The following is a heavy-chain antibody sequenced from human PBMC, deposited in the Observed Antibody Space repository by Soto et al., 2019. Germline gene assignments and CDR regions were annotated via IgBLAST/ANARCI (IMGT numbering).Heavy chain of an antibody. CDR1: GYTFINYH. Sequence: QVQVVQSGAEVKKPGASVKVSCKTSGYTFINYHVHWVRQAPGQGLEWMGAINPNGGSTTYAQHLQCRITMPSDASTSTVYMDLSSLRSDDTAVYYCALPKNTLGWYNFWGQGSLVTVS. J-gene: IGHJ4*02. CDR3: ALPKNTLGWYNF. V-gene: IGHV1-46*01. D-gene: IGHD6-19*01. CDR2: INPNGGST.